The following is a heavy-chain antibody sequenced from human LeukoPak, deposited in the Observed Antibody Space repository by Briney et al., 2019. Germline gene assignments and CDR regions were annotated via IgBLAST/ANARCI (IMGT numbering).Heavy chain of an antibody. D-gene: IGHD6-13*01. Sequence: PSETLSLTCTVSGVSIRSNYWTWIRHPPGKGLEWIGYMDYSGSTNYNPSLKSRVTISIDTSKNQFSLKLSSVTAADTAVYYCASLLSSNTWYFFDNWGQGILVTVSS. CDR1: GVSIRSNY. J-gene: IGHJ4*02. CDR3: ASLLSSNTWYFFDN. V-gene: IGHV4-59*08. CDR2: MDYSGST.